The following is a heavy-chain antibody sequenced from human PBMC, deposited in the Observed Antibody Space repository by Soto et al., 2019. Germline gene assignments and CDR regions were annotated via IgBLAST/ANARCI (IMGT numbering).Heavy chain of an antibody. CDR1: GGTFSSYA. V-gene: IGHV1-69*12. J-gene: IGHJ4*02. CDR2: IIPIFGTA. D-gene: IGHD3-16*01. CDR3: ARVGEMITFGGVPFDY. Sequence: QVQLVQSGAEVKKPGSSVKVSCKASGGTFSSYAISWVRQAPGQGLEWMGGIIPIFGTAKNAQKFQGRVMITADESTSTAYMELSSLRSEDTAVYYCARVGEMITFGGVPFDYWGQGTLVTVSS.